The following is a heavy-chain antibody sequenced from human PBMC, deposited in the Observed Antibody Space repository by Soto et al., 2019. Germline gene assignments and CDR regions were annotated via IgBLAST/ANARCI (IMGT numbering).Heavy chain of an antibody. J-gene: IGHJ6*03. V-gene: IGHV4-34*01. CDR2: INHSGST. D-gene: IGHD2-15*01. CDR1: GGSFSGYY. Sequence: QVQLQQWGAGLLKPSETLSLTCAVYGGSFSGYYWSWIRQPPGKGLEWIGEINHSGSTNYNPSLKSLVSISVVTSKNPFALKRSSVTAADTAVYYCARGYCSGGSCYSMSYYMDVWGKGTTVTVSS. CDR3: ARGYCSGGSCYSMSYYMDV.